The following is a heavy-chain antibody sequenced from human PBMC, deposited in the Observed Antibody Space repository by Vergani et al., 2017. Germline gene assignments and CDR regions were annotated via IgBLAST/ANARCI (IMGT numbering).Heavy chain of an antibody. V-gene: IGHV5-51*01. J-gene: IGHJ4*02. CDR1: GYSFSSYC. CDR3: ARGSGGDFDY. CDR2: IYPVTSDT. Sequence: EVQLVSSGAEVKKPGKPLKISCTCSGYSFSSYCIGWVRPMPGKGLEWLGIIYPVTSDTRYSPSFQGQVTISADKSSSTAYLQWSSLKASDTAMYYCARGSGGDFDYWGQGTLVTVSS. D-gene: IGHD6-25*01.